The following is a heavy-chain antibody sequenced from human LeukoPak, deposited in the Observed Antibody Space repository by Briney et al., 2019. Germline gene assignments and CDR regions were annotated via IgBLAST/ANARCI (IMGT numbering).Heavy chain of an antibody. V-gene: IGHV3-9*01. J-gene: IGHJ4*02. CDR3: VKDGGRDTAAAYY. CDR2: ILRNSGSI. D-gene: IGHD6-13*01. CDR1: GFTFDDYA. Sequence: GRSLRLSCAASGFTFDDYAMHWVRQASGKGLEWVSGILRNSGSIGYADSVKGRFTISRDDAKNSLYLQMNSLRAEDTALYYCVKDGGRDTAAAYYWGQGTLVSVSS.